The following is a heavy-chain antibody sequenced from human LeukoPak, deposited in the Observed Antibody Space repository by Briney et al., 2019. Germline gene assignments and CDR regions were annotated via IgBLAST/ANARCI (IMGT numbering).Heavy chain of an antibody. D-gene: IGHD2-21*01. CDR1: GGSISSGSYY. CDR3: ARDRISLDCYYYMDV. V-gene: IGHV4-61*02. Sequence: PSQTLSLTCTVSGGSISSGSYYCSWIRQPAGKGLEWIGRIYTSGSTNYNPSLKSRVTISVDTSKNQFSLKLSSVTAADTAVYYCARDRISLDCYYYMDVWGKGTTVTVSS. J-gene: IGHJ6*03. CDR2: IYTSGST.